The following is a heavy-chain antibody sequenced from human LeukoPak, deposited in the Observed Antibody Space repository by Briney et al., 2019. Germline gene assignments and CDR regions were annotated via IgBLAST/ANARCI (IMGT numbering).Heavy chain of an antibody. CDR1: GFTFSSYG. J-gene: IGHJ3*02. Sequence: GGSLRLSCAASGFTFSSYGMHWVRQAPGKGLEWVAVIWYDGSNKYYADSVKGRFTISRDNSKNTLYLHMSSLSAEDTAVYYCAKEMGYGSGTTYYFVAFDIWGQGTMVTVSS. CDR3: AKEMGYGSGTTYYFVAFDI. V-gene: IGHV3-33*06. CDR2: IWYDGSNK. D-gene: IGHD2-2*01.